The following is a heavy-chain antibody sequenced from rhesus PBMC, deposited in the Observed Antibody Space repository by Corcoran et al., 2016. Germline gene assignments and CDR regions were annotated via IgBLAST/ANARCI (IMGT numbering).Heavy chain of an antibody. CDR3: ARDVEVFTALDS. D-gene: IGHD2-27*01. J-gene: IGHJ4*01. CDR1: GVTFSSYG. Sequence: EVQLVETGGGLVQPGGSLKLSCAASGVTFSSYGLSWVRRAPGKGQEWVSAIYSAGGRTYYADTVQCRFNISGDNTKNTRSLQRSSLRAEDTAVYYCARDVEVFTALDSWGQGVLVTVSS. V-gene: IGHV3S5*01. CDR2: IYSAGGRT.